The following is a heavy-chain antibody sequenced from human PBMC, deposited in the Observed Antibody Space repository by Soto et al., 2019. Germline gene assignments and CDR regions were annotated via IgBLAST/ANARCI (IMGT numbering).Heavy chain of an antibody. V-gene: IGHV1-18*04. CDR1: GYTFTSFG. CDR3: GRESSGSGWSFDF. Sequence: QVQLVQSGADLKKPGASMKVSCKASGYTFTSFGITWVRQAPGQGLEWMGWINTYTQNTKYAHNFQGRVTMTTDTSTTTSYMELRSLRSDDTAVYYCGRESSGSGWSFDFWGQGSLVTVSS. J-gene: IGHJ4*02. D-gene: IGHD6-19*01. CDR2: INTYTQNT.